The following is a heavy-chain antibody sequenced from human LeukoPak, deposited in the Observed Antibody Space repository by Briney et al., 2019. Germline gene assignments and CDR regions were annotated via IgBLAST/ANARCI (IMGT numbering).Heavy chain of an antibody. V-gene: IGHV1-69*04. CDR1: GGTFSSYA. CDR3: ARVRPTTVTTFYYYGMDV. Sequence: SVKVSCKASGGTFSSYAISWVRQAPGQGLEWMGRIIPILGIANYAQKFQGRVTITADKSTSTAYMELSSLRSEDTAVYYCARVRPTTVTTFYYYGMDVWGQGTTVTVSS. CDR2: IIPILGIA. J-gene: IGHJ6*02. D-gene: IGHD4-17*01.